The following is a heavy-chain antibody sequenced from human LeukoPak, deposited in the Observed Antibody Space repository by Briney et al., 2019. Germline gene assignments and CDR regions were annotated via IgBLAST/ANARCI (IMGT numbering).Heavy chain of an antibody. V-gene: IGHV3-15*01. J-gene: IGHJ4*02. CDR3: TADTHYTGSGEFEY. Sequence: GGSLRLSCAASGFTFSNAWMTWVRHAPRKGLEWVGRIKSDGTADYAAPVTGRFPISRDDSNNTLPLQMNSLKTEDTAMYYCTADTHYTGSGEFEYWGQGTLVTVS. CDR2: IKSDGTA. CDR1: GFTFSNAW. D-gene: IGHD1-26*01.